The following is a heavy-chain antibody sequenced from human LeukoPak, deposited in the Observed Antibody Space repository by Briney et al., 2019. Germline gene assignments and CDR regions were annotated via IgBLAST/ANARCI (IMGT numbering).Heavy chain of an antibody. Sequence: PSETLSLTCNVSGGSMRSYYWSWIRQPAGKGLEWIGRIYSTGSTNYNPSLKSRVTISLDTSKNQFSLKLSSVTAADTAVYYCARGWNWLQPFDYWGQGTLVTVSS. D-gene: IGHD5-24*01. CDR2: IYSTGST. J-gene: IGHJ4*02. V-gene: IGHV4-4*07. CDR3: ARGWNWLQPFDY. CDR1: GGSMRSYY.